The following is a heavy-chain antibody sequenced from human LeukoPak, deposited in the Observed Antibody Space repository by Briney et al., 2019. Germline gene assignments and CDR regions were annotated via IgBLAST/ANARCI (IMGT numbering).Heavy chain of an antibody. J-gene: IGHJ3*02. CDR3: ARDWLAIAAAGSPHDAFDI. CDR2: IYYSGST. D-gene: IGHD6-13*01. Sequence: SETRSLTCTVSGCSISSSSYYWGWIRQPPGKGLEWIGSIYYSGSTYYNPSLKSRVTISVDTSKNQFSLKLSSVTAADTAVYYCARDWLAIAAAGSPHDAFDIWGQGTMVTVSS. V-gene: IGHV4-39*07. CDR1: GCSISSSSYY.